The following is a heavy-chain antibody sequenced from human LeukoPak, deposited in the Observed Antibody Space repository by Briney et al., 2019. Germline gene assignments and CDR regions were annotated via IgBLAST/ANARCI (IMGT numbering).Heavy chain of an antibody. D-gene: IGHD6-13*01. V-gene: IGHV4-59*12. Sequence: SETLSLTCAVSGASISSYYWSWIRQPPGKGLEWIGYINYSGSTNYNPSLKSRVTISVDTSKNQFSLKLSSVTAADTAIYYCARGLSAAAGRGALDGMDVWGQGTTVTVSS. CDR3: ARGLSAAAGRGALDGMDV. J-gene: IGHJ6*02. CDR2: INYSGST. CDR1: GASISSYY.